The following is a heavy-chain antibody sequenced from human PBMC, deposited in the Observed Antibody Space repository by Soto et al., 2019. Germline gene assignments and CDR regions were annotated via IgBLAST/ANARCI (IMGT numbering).Heavy chain of an antibody. Sequence: QVQLVQSGAEVKKPGASVKVSCKASGYTFTSYGISWVRQAPGQGLEWMGWISAYNGNTNYAQKLQGRVTMTTDTSTSTAYMELRRLRSDDTAVYYCARDSPAAQWFGELLSHFDYWGQGTLVTVSS. CDR1: GYTFTSYG. J-gene: IGHJ4*02. D-gene: IGHD3-10*01. CDR2: ISAYNGNT. V-gene: IGHV1-18*01. CDR3: ARDSPAAQWFGELLSHFDY.